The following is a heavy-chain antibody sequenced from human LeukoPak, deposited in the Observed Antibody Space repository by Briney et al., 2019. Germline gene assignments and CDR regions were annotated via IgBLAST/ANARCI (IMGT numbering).Heavy chain of an antibody. Sequence: PGGSLRLSYAASGFTFSGYAMSWVRQAPGKGLEWVSAISGSGGSTYYADSVKGRFTISRDNSKNTLYLQMNSLRAEDTAVYYCAKAALYYYDSSGFDYWGQGTLVTVSS. CDR3: AKAALYYYDSSGFDY. CDR1: GFTFSGYA. J-gene: IGHJ4*02. V-gene: IGHV3-23*01. CDR2: ISGSGGST. D-gene: IGHD3-22*01.